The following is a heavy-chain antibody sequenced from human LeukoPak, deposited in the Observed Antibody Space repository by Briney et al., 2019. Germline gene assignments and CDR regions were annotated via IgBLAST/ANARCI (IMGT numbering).Heavy chain of an antibody. CDR1: GGSINSYY. CDR3: ARGPTTDYFDL. V-gene: IGHV4-59*08. Sequence: SETLSLICTVSGGSINSYYWSWIRQPPGKGLEAIGYISYSGSTNDNPSLKSRITISVDMSKNQFSLKLSSVTAADTAIYYCARGPTTDYFDLWGQGTLVTVSS. J-gene: IGHJ4*02. CDR2: ISYSGST. D-gene: IGHD4-17*01.